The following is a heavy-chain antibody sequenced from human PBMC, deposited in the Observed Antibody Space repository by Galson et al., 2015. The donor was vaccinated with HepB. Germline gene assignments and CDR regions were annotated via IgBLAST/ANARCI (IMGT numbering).Heavy chain of an antibody. CDR3: AKRPHDYSNYYFDY. CDR1: GFTFSSYA. CDR2: ISGSGGST. V-gene: IGHV3-23*01. Sequence: SLRLSCAASGFTFSSYAMSWVRQAPGKGLEWVSAISGSGGSTYYADSVKGRFTISRDNSKNTLYLQMDSLRAEDTAVYYCAKRPHDYSNYYFDYWGQGTLVTVSS. J-gene: IGHJ4*02. D-gene: IGHD4-11*01.